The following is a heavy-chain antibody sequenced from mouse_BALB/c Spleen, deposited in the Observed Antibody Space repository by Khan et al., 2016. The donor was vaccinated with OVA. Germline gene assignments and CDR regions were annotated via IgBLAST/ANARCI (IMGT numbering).Heavy chain of an antibody. Sequence: EVELVEFGGGLVKPGGSLKLSCAASGFTFSDYYMYWVRQTPEKRLEWVATISDGGTSTYYPDSVKGRFTISRDNAKNSLYLQMSSLKSDDTAIFFCVRAGYGAFAYWGQGTLVTVSA. CDR1: GFTFSDYY. J-gene: IGHJ3*01. D-gene: IGHD1-1*02. CDR2: ISDGGTST. CDR3: VRAGYGAFAY. V-gene: IGHV5-4*02.